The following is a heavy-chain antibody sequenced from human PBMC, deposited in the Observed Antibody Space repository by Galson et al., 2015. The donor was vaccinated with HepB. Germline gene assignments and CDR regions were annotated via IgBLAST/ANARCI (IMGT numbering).Heavy chain of an antibody. D-gene: IGHD3-3*01. V-gene: IGHV3-11*01. CDR1: RLSFRDSY. CDR3: ATSIDCWGTFHLDY. CDR2: IGNTGSSI. J-gene: IGHJ4*02. Sequence: SLRLSCAASRLSFRDSYMIWTRQAPGKGLQWFSYIGNTGSSIHYSDSVKGRFTISRDNAKNSLYLQMNGLRIEDTAVYYCATSIDCWGTFHLDYWGQGILVTVSS.